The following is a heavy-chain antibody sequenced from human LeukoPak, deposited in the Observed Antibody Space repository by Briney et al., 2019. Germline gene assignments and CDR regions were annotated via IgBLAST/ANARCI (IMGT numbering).Heavy chain of an antibody. CDR3: ARVSGGISSRQSGPVDY. D-gene: IGHD3-10*01. Sequence: PSETLSLTCTVSGGSISPYYWSWIRQTPGRGLEWIGYIYYNGGTNYSPSLKSRVTLSLDTSKNQFFLKLTSVTAADTAVYYCARVSGGISSRQSGPVDYGGRGPRVPAS. J-gene: IGHJ4*02. CDR1: GGSISPYY. CDR2: IYYNGGT. V-gene: IGHV4-59*01.